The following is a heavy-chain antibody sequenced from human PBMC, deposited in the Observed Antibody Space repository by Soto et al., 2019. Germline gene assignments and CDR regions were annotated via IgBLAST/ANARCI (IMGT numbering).Heavy chain of an antibody. D-gene: IGHD3-3*01. CDR2: ISPYNGNT. CDR3: ARWRFLEWLPTAGEFDP. J-gene: IGHJ5*02. V-gene: IGHV1-18*01. CDR1: GYTFTSYG. Sequence: GASVQVSCKASGYTFTSYGISWVRQAPGQGLEWMVWISPYNGNTNYAQKLQGRVTMTTDTSTSTAYMELRSLRSDDTAVYYCARWRFLEWLPTAGEFDPWGQGTLVTVSS.